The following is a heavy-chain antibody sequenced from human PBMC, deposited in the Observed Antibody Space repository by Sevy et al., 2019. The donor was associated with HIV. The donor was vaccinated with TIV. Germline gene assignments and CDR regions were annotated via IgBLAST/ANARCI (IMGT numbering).Heavy chain of an antibody. CDR3: ARAPMGTVSRYSFGSDFDS. J-gene: IGHJ4*02. Sequence: GGSLRLSCAASGFTFRSYTMNWLRQAPGKGLEWVACISMSGNHIYYADSVKGRFTISRDNAKNSVFLQLNSLRVDDTAVYYCARAPMGTVSRYSFGSDFDSWGRGTQVTVSS. CDR2: ISMSGNHI. CDR1: GFTFRSYT. V-gene: IGHV3-21*01. D-gene: IGHD5-18*01.